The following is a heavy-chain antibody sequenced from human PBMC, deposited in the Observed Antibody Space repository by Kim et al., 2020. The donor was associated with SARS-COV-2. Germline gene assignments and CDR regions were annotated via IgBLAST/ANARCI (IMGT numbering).Heavy chain of an antibody. CDR1: GGSISSSNW. CDR2: IYHSGST. CDR3: ATDRSSSWYKGAFDI. J-gene: IGHJ3*02. Sequence: SETLSLTCAVSGGSISSSNWWSWVRQPPGKGLEWIGEIYHSGSTNYNPSLKSRVTISVDKSKNQFSLKLSSVTAADTAVYYCATDRSSSWYKGAFDIWGQGTMVTVSS. V-gene: IGHV4-4*02. D-gene: IGHD6-13*01.